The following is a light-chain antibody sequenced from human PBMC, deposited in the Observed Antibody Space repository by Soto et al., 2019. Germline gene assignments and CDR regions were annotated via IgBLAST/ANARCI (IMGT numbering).Light chain of an antibody. J-gene: IGKJ5*01. CDR2: GAS. CDR1: QSVSSSY. V-gene: IGKV3-20*01. CDR3: QQYFRSRVT. Sequence: ELVLTQSPGTLSLSPGERATLSCRASQSVSSSYLAWYQQKAGQAPRLLIYGASSRATGIPDRFSGSGSGADFALTISRLEPEDFAGYYCQQYFRSRVTFGQGTRLDIK.